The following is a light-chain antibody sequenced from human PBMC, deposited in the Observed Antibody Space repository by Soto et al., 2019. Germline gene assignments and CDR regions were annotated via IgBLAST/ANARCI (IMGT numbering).Light chain of an antibody. CDR3: KRGWSSPRYT. V-gene: IGKV3-20*01. Sequence: EIVLTQSPGTLSLSPGERATLSCMASQSVSSSDFAWYQQKPGQAPRLLIYGASSRATGIPDRFSGSGSGTDLTLTISRVEPAEFSVSYYKRGWSSPRYTFEQGTVLEI. J-gene: IGKJ2*01. CDR2: GAS. CDR1: QSVSSSD.